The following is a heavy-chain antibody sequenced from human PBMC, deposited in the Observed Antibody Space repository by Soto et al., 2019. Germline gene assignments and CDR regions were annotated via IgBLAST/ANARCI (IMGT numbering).Heavy chain of an antibody. D-gene: IGHD2-15*01. CDR3: ARTCHSGGSCYLEY. Sequence: QVQLVQSGAEVKKPGASVKVSCKASGYSFSSFGISWVRQAPGQGLEWVGWVSVPSGDTSSAQNFQGRVAVTTDTSTSTAYMEVGSLRSDDTAVYYYARTCHSGGSCYLEYWGEGTLVIVSS. J-gene: IGHJ4*02. V-gene: IGHV1-18*01. CDR2: VSVPSGDT. CDR1: GYSFSSFG.